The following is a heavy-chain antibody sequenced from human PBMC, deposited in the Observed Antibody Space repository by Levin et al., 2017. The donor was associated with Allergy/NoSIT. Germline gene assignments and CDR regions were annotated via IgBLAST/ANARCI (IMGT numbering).Heavy chain of an antibody. CDR2: IDPRDSYT. J-gene: IGHJ4*02. CDR1: GYTFIKYW. Sequence: ASVKVSCKGSGYTFIKYWITWVRQMPGKGLEWMGRIDPRDSYTNYSPSFEGHVTISVDTSVNTAFLQWSSLKASDTAVYYCAKNAAFCSTSSCPDDSWGQGTLVIVSS. D-gene: IGHD2-2*01. CDR3: AKNAAFCSTSSCPDDS. V-gene: IGHV5-10-1*01.